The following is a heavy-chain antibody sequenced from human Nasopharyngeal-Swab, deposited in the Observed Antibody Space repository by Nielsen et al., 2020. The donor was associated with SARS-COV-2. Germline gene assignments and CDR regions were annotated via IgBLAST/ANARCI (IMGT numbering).Heavy chain of an antibody. CDR2: ISGSGGGT. Sequence: GGSLRLSCAASGFTFSSYAMSWVRQAPGKGLEWVSAISGSGGGTYYADSVKGRFTISRDNSKNTLYLQMNSLRAEDTAVYYCAKDQDDGYYYYYYMDVWGKGTTVTVSS. V-gene: IGHV3-23*01. J-gene: IGHJ6*03. CDR1: GFTFSSYA. CDR3: AKDQDDGYYYYYYMDV. D-gene: IGHD2-15*01.